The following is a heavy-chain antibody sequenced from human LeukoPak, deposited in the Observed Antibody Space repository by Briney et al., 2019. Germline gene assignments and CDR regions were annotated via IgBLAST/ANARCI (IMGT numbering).Heavy chain of an antibody. J-gene: IGHJ4*02. V-gene: IGHV3-23*01. CDR2: ISGSGGST. CDR3: AKERLTTTTLDS. Sequence: PGGSLRLSCAASGFTFSTYAMSWVRQAPGKGLEWVSLISGSGGSTYYADSVKGRFTISRDNGKNTLSLQMNSLRAEDTALYYCAKERLTTTTLDSWGRGTLVTVSS. D-gene: IGHD4-11*01. CDR1: GFTFSTYA.